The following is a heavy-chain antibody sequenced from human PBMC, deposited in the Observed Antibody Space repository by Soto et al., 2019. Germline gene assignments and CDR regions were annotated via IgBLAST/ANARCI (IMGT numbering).Heavy chain of an antibody. CDR2: ISYDGSNK. V-gene: IGHV3-30-3*01. Sequence: QVQLVESGGGVVQPGRSLRLSCAASGFTFGSYAMHWVRQAPGKGLEWVAVISYDGSNKYYADSVKGRFTISRDSSKNTLHLQMNSLRAEDTAVYYCVRETPDSSSSELDHWGQGTLVTVSS. D-gene: IGHD6-6*01. CDR1: GFTFGSYA. CDR3: VRETPDSSSSELDH. J-gene: IGHJ4*02.